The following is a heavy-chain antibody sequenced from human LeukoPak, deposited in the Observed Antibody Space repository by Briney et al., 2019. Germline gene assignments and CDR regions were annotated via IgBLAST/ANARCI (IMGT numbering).Heavy chain of an antibody. Sequence: GGSLRLSCVASGFIFDDYAMHWVRQAPGKGLEWVSGISWKSDVIGFADSVKGRFTISRDNAKNTLYLQMNSLRAEDTAVYYCARPAPPSYYYGMDVWGQGTTVTVSS. CDR2: ISWKSDVI. CDR1: GFIFDDYA. CDR3: ARPAPPSYYYGMDV. J-gene: IGHJ6*02. V-gene: IGHV3-9*01.